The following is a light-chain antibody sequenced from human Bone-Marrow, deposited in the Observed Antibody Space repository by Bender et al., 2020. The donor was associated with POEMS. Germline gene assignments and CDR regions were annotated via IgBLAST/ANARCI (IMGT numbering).Light chain of an antibody. CDR2: QDT. CDR1: NLGNKY. CDR3: QAWDSATVV. Sequence: SYDMTQPPSVSVSPGQTATITCSGDNLGNKYVCWYQQKPGQSPLLVIYQDTNRPSGIPERFSGSNSGNTATLTISGTQAFDEADYYCQAWDSATVVFGGGTKLTVL. V-gene: IGLV3-1*01. J-gene: IGLJ2*01.